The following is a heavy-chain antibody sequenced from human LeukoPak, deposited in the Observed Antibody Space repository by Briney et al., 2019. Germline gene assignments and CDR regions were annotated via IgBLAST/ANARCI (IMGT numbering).Heavy chain of an antibody. J-gene: IGHJ5*02. CDR2: MNPNSGNT. CDR1: GYTFTSYD. D-gene: IGHD4-11*01. Sequence: ASVKVTCKASGYTFTSYDINWVRQPTGQGLEWMGWMNPNSGNTGYTQKFQGRVTMTRNTSISTAYMELRSLRSEDTAVYYCARSFGPYSNDLPFDPWGQGTLVTVSS. V-gene: IGHV1-8*01. CDR3: ARSFGPYSNDLPFDP.